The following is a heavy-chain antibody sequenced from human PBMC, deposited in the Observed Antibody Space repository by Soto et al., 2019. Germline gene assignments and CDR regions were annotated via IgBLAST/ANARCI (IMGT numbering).Heavy chain of an antibody. CDR2: ISRSSSYI. D-gene: IGHD2-15*01. CDR1: GFTFSSYT. Sequence: EVQLVESGGGLVKPGGSLRLSCAASGFTFSSYTMNWVRQAPGKGLEWVSSISRSSSYIYFADSVKGRFTISRDNAKNSLYLQMNSLSAEDTAVYDCGAATGAYWGQGTRVTVSS. V-gene: IGHV3-21*01. CDR3: GAATGAY. J-gene: IGHJ4*02.